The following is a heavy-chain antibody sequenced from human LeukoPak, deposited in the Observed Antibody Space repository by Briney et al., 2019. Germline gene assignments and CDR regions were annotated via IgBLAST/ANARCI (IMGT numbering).Heavy chain of an antibody. Sequence: SETLSLTCTVSGGSISSYYWSWIRQPAGKWLEWIGCIYGSGSTKYNPSLKSRVTMSVDTSKNQFSLKLSSVTAADTAVYYCARAISNNDNSGYYYWGQGTLVTVSS. CDR1: GGSISSYY. J-gene: IGHJ4*02. V-gene: IGHV4-4*07. CDR2: IYGSGST. D-gene: IGHD3-22*01. CDR3: ARAISNNDNSGYYY.